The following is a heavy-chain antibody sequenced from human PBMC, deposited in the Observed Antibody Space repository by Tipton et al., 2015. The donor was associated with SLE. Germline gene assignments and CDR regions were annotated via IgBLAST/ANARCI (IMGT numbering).Heavy chain of an antibody. J-gene: IGHJ3*02. Sequence: TLSLTCAVYGGSFSGYYWSWFRQPPGKGLEWIGEINHSGSTNYHPSLKSRVTTSVDTSKNQFSLKLSSVTAADTAVYYCARVANYGDYGGAFDIWGQGTMVTVSS. D-gene: IGHD4-17*01. CDR1: GGSFSGYY. CDR2: INHSGST. CDR3: ARVANYGDYGGAFDI. V-gene: IGHV4-34*01.